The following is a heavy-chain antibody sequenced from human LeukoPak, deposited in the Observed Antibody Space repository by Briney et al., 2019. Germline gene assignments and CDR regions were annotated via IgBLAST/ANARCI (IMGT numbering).Heavy chain of an antibody. CDR3: ARDPLLAL. CDR1: GGSFSGYC. J-gene: IGHJ4*02. CDR2: INHSGST. D-gene: IGHD5-12*01. V-gene: IGHV4-34*01. Sequence: KPSETLSLTCAVYGGSFSGYCWSWIRQPPGKGLEWIGEINHSGSTNYNPSLKSRVTISVDTSKNQFSLKLSSVTAADTAVYYCARDPLLALWGQGTLVTVSS.